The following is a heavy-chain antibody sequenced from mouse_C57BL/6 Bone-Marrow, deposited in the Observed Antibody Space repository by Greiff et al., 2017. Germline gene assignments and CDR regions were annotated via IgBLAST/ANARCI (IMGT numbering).Heavy chain of an antibody. D-gene: IGHD2-3*01. J-gene: IGHJ2*01. Sequence: EVQLQQSGPELVKPGASVKISCKASGYSFTGYYMNWVKQSPEQSLEWIGEINPSTGGTTYNQKFKAKATLTVDKSSSTAYMQLKSLTSEDSAVYYCARGSWLLYCDYGGQGTTLTVST. CDR2: INPSTGGT. CDR1: GYSFTGYY. CDR3: ARGSWLLYCDY. V-gene: IGHV1-42*01.